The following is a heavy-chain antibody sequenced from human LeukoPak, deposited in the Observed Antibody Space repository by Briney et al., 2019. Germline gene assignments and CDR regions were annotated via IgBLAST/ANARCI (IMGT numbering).Heavy chain of an antibody. V-gene: IGHV3-30-3*01. J-gene: IGHJ6*02. CDR2: ISYDGSNT. CDR1: GFTFSSYA. Sequence: PGRSLRLSCAASGFTFSSYAMHWVRQAPGKGLEGVAVISYDGSNTYYADSVKGRFTISRDNSKNTLYQQMNSLRVEDTALYYCARGGDAAGHYYGMDVWGQGTTVTVSS. D-gene: IGHD3-10*01. CDR3: ARGGDAAGHYYGMDV.